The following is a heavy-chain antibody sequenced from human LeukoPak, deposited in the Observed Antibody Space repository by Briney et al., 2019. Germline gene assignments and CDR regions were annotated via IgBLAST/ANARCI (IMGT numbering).Heavy chain of an antibody. CDR1: GGSISSYY. Sequence: PSETLSLTCTVSGGSISSYYWSWIRQPPGKGLEWIGYIYYSGSTNYNPSLKSRVTISIDMSKNQFSLKLTSVTAADTAVYYCARDGKISPYSGMDVWGQGTTVTVSS. D-gene: IGHD1-26*01. CDR2: IYYSGST. CDR3: ARDGKISPYSGMDV. J-gene: IGHJ6*02. V-gene: IGHV4-59*01.